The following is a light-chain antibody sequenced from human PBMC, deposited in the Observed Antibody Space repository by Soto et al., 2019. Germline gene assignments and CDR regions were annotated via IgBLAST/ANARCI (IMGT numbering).Light chain of an antibody. Sequence: LVLTQSPGTLSVSPGERATLSCRASQSVSSTLAWYQQTPGQAPRLLFYGAPTGSTGIPARFRGSGPETESNLSISSLQSEDFAVYDCQQDNNWPGTFGQGTKVESK. CDR1: QSVSST. CDR3: QQDNNWPGT. CDR2: GAP. V-gene: IGKV3-15*01. J-gene: IGKJ1*01.